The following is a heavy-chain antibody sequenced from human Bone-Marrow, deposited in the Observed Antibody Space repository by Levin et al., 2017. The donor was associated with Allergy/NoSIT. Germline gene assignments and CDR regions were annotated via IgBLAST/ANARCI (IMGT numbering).Heavy chain of an antibody. CDR1: GGSISSSNW. D-gene: IGHD3-10*01. CDR2: IYHSGST. Sequence: PSETLSLTCAVSGGSISSSNWWSWVRQPPGKGLEWIGEIYHSGSTNYNPSLKSRVTISVDKSKNQFSLKLSSVTAADTAVYYCAMHMVRGVTDAFDIWGQGTMVTVSS. CDR3: AMHMVRGVTDAFDI. V-gene: IGHV4-4*02. J-gene: IGHJ3*02.